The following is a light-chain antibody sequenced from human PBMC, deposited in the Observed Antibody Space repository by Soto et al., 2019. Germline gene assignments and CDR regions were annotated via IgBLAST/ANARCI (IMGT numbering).Light chain of an antibody. CDR2: GAS. CDR1: QSIGIY. Sequence: EIVLTQSPATLSLSPGERATVSCRASQSIGIYLAWYRQKPGQAPRLLIYGASNRATGIPDRFSGSGSGTDFTRTITSLEPEDFAVYYCQHRSSWPGTWTFGQGTKVEIK. CDR3: QHRSSWPGTWT. V-gene: IGKV3-11*01. J-gene: IGKJ1*01.